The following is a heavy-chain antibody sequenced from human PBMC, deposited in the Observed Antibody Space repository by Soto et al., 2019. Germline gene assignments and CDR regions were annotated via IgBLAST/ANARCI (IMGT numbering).Heavy chain of an antibody. Sequence: QVQLVQSGSEVKKPGAPVKFSCKASGYRFISYGLSWVRQAPGQGLEWLGWISPDNGNTNYAQKLQGRVTMTTETSRSTDYMAVRSLRSDDTGIYWCVRGGSGGGRMDVWGQGTTVTVSS. CDR1: GYRFISYG. V-gene: IGHV1-18*01. J-gene: IGHJ6*02. CDR2: ISPDNGNT. D-gene: IGHD1-26*01. CDR3: VRGGSGGGRMDV.